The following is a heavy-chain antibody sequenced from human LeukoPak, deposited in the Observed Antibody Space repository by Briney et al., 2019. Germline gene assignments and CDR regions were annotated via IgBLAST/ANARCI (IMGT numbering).Heavy chain of an antibody. V-gene: IGHV3-21*01. Sequence: GGSLRLSCAASGFTFSSYAMHWVRQAPGKRLEWVSSISSSSDYIYYADSVRGRFTISRDNAKNSLYLQMNSLRADDTAVYYCARHINSDYDKALDYWGQGTLVTVSS. D-gene: IGHD5-12*01. J-gene: IGHJ4*02. CDR1: GFTFSSYA. CDR3: ARHINSDYDKALDY. CDR2: ISSSSDYI.